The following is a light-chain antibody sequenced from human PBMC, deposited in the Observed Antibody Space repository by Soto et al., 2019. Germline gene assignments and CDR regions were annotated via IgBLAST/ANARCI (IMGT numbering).Light chain of an antibody. CDR3: QSYDSSLSGYV. CDR1: SSNIGAGYD. J-gene: IGLJ1*01. V-gene: IGLV1-40*01. CDR2: ANS. Sequence: QSVLTQPPSVSGAPGQRGTISCTGSSSNIGAGYDVHWYQQLPGTAPKLLIYANSIRPSGVPDRFSGSKSGTSASLAITGLQAEDEADYYCQSYDSSLSGYVFGTGTKVTVL.